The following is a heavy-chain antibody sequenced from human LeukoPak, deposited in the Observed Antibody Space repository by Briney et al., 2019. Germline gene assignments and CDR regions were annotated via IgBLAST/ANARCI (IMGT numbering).Heavy chain of an antibody. CDR1: GFTFSSYW. D-gene: IGHD3-22*01. J-gene: IGHJ4*02. CDR3: ARAHSLPYYYDSSGYTPDCFDY. V-gene: IGHV3-7*01. CDR2: INQDGSEK. Sequence: GRSLRLSCAASGFTFSSYWMSWVRQAPGKGLEWVASINQDGSEKYYVDSVKGRFTISRDNAKNSLYLQMNSLRAEDTAEYYCARAHSLPYYYDSSGYTPDCFDYWGQGTLVTVSS.